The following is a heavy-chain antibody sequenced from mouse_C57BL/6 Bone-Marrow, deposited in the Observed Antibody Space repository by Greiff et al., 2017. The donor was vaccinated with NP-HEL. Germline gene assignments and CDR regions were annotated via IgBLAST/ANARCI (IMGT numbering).Heavy chain of an antibody. CDR3: ARRLRHYAMDY. Sequence: VQLVESGAELVRPGTSVKVSCKASGYAFTNYLIEWVKQRPGQGLEWIGVINPGSGGTNYNEKFKGKATLTADKSSSTAYMQLSSLTSEDSAFYFCARRLRHYAMDYWGQGTSVTVSS. V-gene: IGHV1-54*01. J-gene: IGHJ4*01. D-gene: IGHD2-2*01. CDR1: GYAFTNYL. CDR2: INPGSGGT.